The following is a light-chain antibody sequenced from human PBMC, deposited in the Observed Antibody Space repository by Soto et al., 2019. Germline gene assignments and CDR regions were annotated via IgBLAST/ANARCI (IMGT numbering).Light chain of an antibody. CDR1: QSLLHSNGYNY. CDR3: MQTLQTPVT. Sequence: DIVMTQSPLSLPVTPEEPASISCRSSQSLLHSNGYNYLDWYLQKPGQPPQLLISLGSNRASGVPDRFSGSGSGTDFTLKIITVEAEDVGVYYCMQTLQTPVTFGGGTKVEIK. CDR2: LGS. J-gene: IGKJ4*01. V-gene: IGKV2-28*01.